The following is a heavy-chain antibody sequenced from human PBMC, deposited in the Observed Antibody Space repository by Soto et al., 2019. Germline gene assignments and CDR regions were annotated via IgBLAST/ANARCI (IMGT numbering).Heavy chain of an antibody. Sequence: GGSLRLSCAASGFTFSSHAISWVRQAPGKGLEWVSGFRTSGDGGTTYYADSVKGRFTISRDNSKNMLFLQMNSLRAEDTAIYYCAKKVNSGPGSQYFDYWGQGTLVTVSS. J-gene: IGHJ4*02. CDR2: FRTSGDGGTT. D-gene: IGHD3-10*01. CDR1: GFTFSSHA. V-gene: IGHV3-23*01. CDR3: AKKVNSGPGSQYFDY.